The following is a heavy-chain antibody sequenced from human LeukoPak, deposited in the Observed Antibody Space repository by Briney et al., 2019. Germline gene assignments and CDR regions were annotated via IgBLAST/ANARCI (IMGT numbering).Heavy chain of an antibody. CDR3: ARNSSSWYYFDY. Sequence: GGSLRLSCAASGFTFSYYSMNWVRQAPGQGLEWVSSISSSSSYIYYAGSVKGRFTISRDNAKNSLYLQMNSLRAEDTAVYYCARNSSSWYYFDYWGQGTLVTVSS. CDR1: GFTFSYYS. J-gene: IGHJ4*02. V-gene: IGHV3-21*01. CDR2: ISSSSSYI. D-gene: IGHD6-13*01.